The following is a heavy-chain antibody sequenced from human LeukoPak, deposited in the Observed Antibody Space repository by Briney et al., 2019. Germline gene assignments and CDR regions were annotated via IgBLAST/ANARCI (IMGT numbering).Heavy chain of an antibody. V-gene: IGHV3-48*01. CDR3: ARAGPGVVDY. Sequence: GGSLRLSCAASGSTFSSYSMNWVRQAPGKGLEWVSYISSSSSTIYYADSVKGRFTISRDNAKNSLYLQMNSLRAEDTAVYYCARAGPGVVDYWGQGTLVTVSS. D-gene: IGHD7-27*01. CDR2: ISSSSSTI. J-gene: IGHJ4*02. CDR1: GSTFSSYS.